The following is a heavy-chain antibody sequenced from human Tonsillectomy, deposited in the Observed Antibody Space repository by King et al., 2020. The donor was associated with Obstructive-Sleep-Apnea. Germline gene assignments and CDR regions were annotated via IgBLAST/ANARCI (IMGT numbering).Heavy chain of an antibody. J-gene: IGHJ4*02. CDR2: ISGSGGST. D-gene: IGHD3-10*01. V-gene: IGHV3-23*04. CDR1: GFTFSSYA. CDR3: AKGLWFGELLYFPFDY. Sequence: VQLVESGGGLVQPGGSLRLSCAASGFTFSSYAMSWVRQAPGKGLEWVSAISGSGGSTFYADSVKGRFTISRDNSKNTLYLQMNSLRAEETAVYYCAKGLWFGELLYFPFDYWGQGTLVTVSS.